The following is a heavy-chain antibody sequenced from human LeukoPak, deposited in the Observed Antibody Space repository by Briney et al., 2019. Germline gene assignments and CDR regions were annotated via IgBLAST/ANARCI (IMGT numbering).Heavy chain of an antibody. CDR2: ISSSGSTI. CDR1: GFTFSDYY. CDR3: ARDGWFGDYNWFDP. D-gene: IGHD3-10*01. V-gene: IGHV3-11*04. Sequence: GGSLRLSCAASGFTFSDYYMSWIRQAPGKGLEWVSYISSSGSTIYYADSVKGRFTISRDNAKNSLYLQMNSLRAEDTAMYYCARDGWFGDYNWFDPWGQGTLVTVSS. J-gene: IGHJ5*02.